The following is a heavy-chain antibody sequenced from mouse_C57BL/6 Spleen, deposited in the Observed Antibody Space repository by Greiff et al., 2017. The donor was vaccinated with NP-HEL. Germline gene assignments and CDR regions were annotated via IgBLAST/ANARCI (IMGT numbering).Heavy chain of an antibody. CDR1: GFTFTDYY. Sequence: EVKLMESGGGLVQPGGSLSLSCAASGFTFTDYYMSWVRQPPGKALEWLGFIRNKANGYTTEYSASVKGGFTISRDNSQSILYLQMNALRAEDSATYYCARSSGMDYWGQGTSVTVSS. CDR3: ARSSGMDY. J-gene: IGHJ4*01. D-gene: IGHD1-1*01. V-gene: IGHV7-3*01. CDR2: IRNKANGYTT.